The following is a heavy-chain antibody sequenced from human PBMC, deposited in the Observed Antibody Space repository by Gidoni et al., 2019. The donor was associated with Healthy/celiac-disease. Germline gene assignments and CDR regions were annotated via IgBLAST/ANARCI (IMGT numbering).Heavy chain of an antibody. CDR1: GFTFARYA. D-gene: IGHD3-16*02. CDR2: SSSGCSST. Sequence: HLVASGVGLVQLRGSLRRPCQASGFTFARYAMSWVRQDPGKGLEWVSASSSGCSSTYYGDTVKGRLTIARDNTTNTLYLQMNSLRAEDTAVYYSAKDPTPEAVIDAFDIWGQGTMVTVSS. CDR3: AKDPTPEAVIDAFDI. V-gene: IGHV3-23*04. J-gene: IGHJ3*02.